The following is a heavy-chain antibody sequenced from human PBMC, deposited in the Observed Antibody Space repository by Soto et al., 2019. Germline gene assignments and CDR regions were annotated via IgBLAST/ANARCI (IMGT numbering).Heavy chain of an antibody. V-gene: IGHV1-69*01. Sequence: QVQLVQSGAEVKKPGSSVKVSCKASGGTFSTKYAISWVRQAPGEGLEWLGGITPSFGTSDYAQKFQDKVTITADSSTSIVYMELTSLRSHDTAVDYCAISPGFGGYYVVWGHGTLVTVAS. J-gene: IGHJ4*01. CDR3: AISPGFGGYYVV. CDR2: ITPSFGTS. D-gene: IGHD3-10*02. CDR1: GGTFSTKYA.